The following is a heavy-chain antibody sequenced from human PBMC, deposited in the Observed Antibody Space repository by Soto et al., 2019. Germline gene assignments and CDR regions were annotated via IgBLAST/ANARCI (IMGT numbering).Heavy chain of an antibody. CDR3: AKDVISGDGFWLMDH. V-gene: IGHV3-23*01. D-gene: IGHD2-21*02. CDR1: GFTFSAYA. J-gene: IGHJ4*02. Sequence: PGGSLRLSCAASGFTFSAYAMTWVRQAPGKGLESVSGIYGNGAGIQYADPVRGRFTISRDNSKNTLYLQMNSLRAEDTAVYYCAKDVISGDGFWLMDHWGQGTLVTVSS. CDR2: IYGNGAGI.